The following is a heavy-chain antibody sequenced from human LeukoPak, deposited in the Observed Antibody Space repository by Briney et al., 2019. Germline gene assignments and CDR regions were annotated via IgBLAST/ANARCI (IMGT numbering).Heavy chain of an antibody. CDR3: TRGSIAYYYMDV. D-gene: IGHD3-22*01. CDR1: GGSISSGSYY. CDR2: IYYSGST. V-gene: IGHV4-61*01. Sequence: ASQTLSLTCTVSGGSISSGSYYWSWIRQPPGKGLEWIGNIYYSGSTNYNPSLKSRVTISVDTSKNQFSLKLSSVTAADTAVYYCTRGSIAYYYMDVWGKGTTVTISS. J-gene: IGHJ6*03.